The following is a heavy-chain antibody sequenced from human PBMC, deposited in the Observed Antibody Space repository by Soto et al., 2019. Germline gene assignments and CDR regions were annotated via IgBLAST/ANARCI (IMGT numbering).Heavy chain of an antibody. V-gene: IGHV1-18*01. CDR3: ARGGLRRWFDP. CDR2: ISAYNGNT. J-gene: IGHJ5*02. CDR1: GYTFTSYG. Sequence: ASVNVSCKASGYTFTSYGVSWVREASGQGLEWMGWISAYNGNTNYGQKLQGRVTMTTDTSTSTAYMELRSLRSDDTAVYYCARGGLRRWFDPWGQGTLVTVSS.